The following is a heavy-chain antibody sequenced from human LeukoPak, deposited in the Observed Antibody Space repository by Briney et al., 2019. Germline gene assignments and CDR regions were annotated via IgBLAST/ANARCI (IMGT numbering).Heavy chain of an antibody. J-gene: IGHJ6*02. D-gene: IGHD2/OR15-2a*01. CDR1: GVSLSSSTYY. CDR3: ARNDYFGINNGMDV. CDR2: IYYSGST. V-gene: IGHV4-39*01. Sequence: SETLSLTCIVSGVSLSSSTYYWGWIRQPPGKGLEWIGNIYYSGSTYSNPSLRSRVTISVETSKSQFSLRLSSVTAADTAVYYCARNDYFGINNGMDVWGQGTTVTVS.